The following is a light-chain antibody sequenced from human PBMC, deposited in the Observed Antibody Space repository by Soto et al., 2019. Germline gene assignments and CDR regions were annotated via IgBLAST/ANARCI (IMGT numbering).Light chain of an antibody. CDR2: EVS. V-gene: IGLV2-14*01. CDR1: SSDVGGYNS. Sequence: QSVLTQPASLSGSPGQSITISCTGSSSDVGGYNSVSWYQQHPGKAPKLIIYEVSNRPSGISNRFSGSKSGNTASLTISGLQAEDEADYYCSSYTGSTTLVVFGGGTKLTVL. CDR3: SSYTGSTTLVV. J-gene: IGLJ2*01.